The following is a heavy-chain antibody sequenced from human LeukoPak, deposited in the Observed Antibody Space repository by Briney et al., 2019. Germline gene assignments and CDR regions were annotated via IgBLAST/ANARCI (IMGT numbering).Heavy chain of an antibody. CDR1: GGTFSSYA. Sequence: SVKVSRKASGGTFSSYAISWVRQAPGQGLEWMGGIIPIFGTANYAQKFQGRVTITADESTSTAYMELSSLRSEDTAVYYCLQSQDYYYGMDVWGQGTTVTVSS. CDR2: IIPIFGTA. CDR3: LQSQDYYYGMDV. J-gene: IGHJ6*02. D-gene: IGHD4-11*01. V-gene: IGHV1-69*13.